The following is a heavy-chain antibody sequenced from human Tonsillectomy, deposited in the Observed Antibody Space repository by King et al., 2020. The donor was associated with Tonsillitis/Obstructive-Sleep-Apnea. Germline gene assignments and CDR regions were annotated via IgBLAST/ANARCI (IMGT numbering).Heavy chain of an antibody. CDR1: GFTFDDYG. D-gene: IGHD3-10*01. Sequence: QLVQSGGGVVRPGGSLRLSCAASGFTFDDYGMSWVRQAPGKGLEWVSVINWNGGSTVYADSVKGRFTIVRDNAKNSLYLQMNSLRAEDTALYYCARDTKSARGGAFDIWGQGTMVTVSS. CDR2: INWNGGST. V-gene: IGHV3-20*04. J-gene: IGHJ3*02. CDR3: ARDTKSARGGAFDI.